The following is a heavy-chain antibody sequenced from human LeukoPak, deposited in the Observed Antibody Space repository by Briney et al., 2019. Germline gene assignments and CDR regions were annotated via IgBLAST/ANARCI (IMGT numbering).Heavy chain of an antibody. CDR2: IYYSGST. D-gene: IGHD4-23*01. J-gene: IGHJ4*02. V-gene: IGHV4-30-4*01. CDR3: ARDLLNEGNHLDY. Sequence: SQTLSLTCTVSGVSISSGDYYWSWIRQPPGKGLEWIGYIYYSGSTYYNPPLKSRVTISVDTSKNQFSLKLSSVTAADTAVYYCARDLLNEGNHLDYWGQGTLVTVSS. CDR1: GVSISSGDYY.